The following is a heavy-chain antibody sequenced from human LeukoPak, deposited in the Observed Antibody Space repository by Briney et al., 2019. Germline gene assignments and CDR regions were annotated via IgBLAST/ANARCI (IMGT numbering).Heavy chain of an antibody. D-gene: IGHD3-16*01. CDR1: GYTFTGYY. CDR3: ARDPGAQIYAGTLANDY. J-gene: IGHJ4*02. Sequence: ASVKVSCKASGYTFTGYYMHWMRQAPGQRFEWMGWINPNSGVTNYAEKFQGRVTMTRDTSISTAYMELRRLRSDDTAVYYCARDPGAQIYAGTLANDYWGQGTLVTVPS. V-gene: IGHV1-2*02. CDR2: INPNSGVT.